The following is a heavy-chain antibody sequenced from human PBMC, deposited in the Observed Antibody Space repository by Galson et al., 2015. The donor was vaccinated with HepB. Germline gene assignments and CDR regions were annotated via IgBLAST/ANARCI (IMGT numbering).Heavy chain of an antibody. CDR1: GYSFSSYW. V-gene: IGHV5-10-1*01. Sequence: QSGAEVKKPGESLRISCKGSGYSFSSYWITWVRQMPGKGLEWMGRIDPSDSYTNYSPSFQGHVTISADKSISTAYLQWSSLKASDTAMYYCARLGAYCGGDCYSGEVDVWGQGTTVTVSS. CDR3: ARLGAYCGGDCYSGEVDV. CDR2: IDPSDSYT. D-gene: IGHD2-21*02. J-gene: IGHJ6*02.